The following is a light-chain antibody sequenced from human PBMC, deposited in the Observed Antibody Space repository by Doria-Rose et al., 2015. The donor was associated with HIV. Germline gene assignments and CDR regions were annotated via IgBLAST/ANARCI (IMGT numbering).Light chain of an antibody. V-gene: IGKV3-20*01. CDR1: QSISSTY. J-gene: IGKJ1*01. Sequence: DIVLTQSPGTLSLSPGERATLSCRASQSISSTYLGWYQQKPGQAPSLLIYDGSTRATGIPDRFSASGSGTDFTLTINRLEPEDFALYYCHQYGTSWTFGQGTKVEI. CDR2: DGS. CDR3: HQYGTSWT.